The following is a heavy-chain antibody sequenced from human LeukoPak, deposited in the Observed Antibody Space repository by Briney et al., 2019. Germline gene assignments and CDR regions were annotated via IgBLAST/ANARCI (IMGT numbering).Heavy chain of an antibody. CDR1: RYTFTGYY. D-gene: IGHD4-17*01. V-gene: IGHV1-2*02. CDR2: INPNSGGT. Sequence: ASVKVSCKASRYTFTGYYMHWVRQAPGQGLEWMGWINPNSGGTNYAQKFQGTVTMTRGTSISTAYMEMSRLRSDDTAVYYCARDLQRTPDDGDSITYGMDVWGQGTTVTVSS. CDR3: ARDLQRTPDDGDSITYGMDV. J-gene: IGHJ6*02.